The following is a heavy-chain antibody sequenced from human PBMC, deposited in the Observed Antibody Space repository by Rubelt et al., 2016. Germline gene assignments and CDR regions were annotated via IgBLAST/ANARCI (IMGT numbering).Heavy chain of an antibody. CDR3: AKGRGSSSLSAFDI. CDR2: ISGRDGST. J-gene: IGHJ3*02. D-gene: IGHD6-13*01. Sequence: VQLVESGGGVVQPGGSLRLSCAASGLTFSSYAMSWVRQAPGKGLEWVSAISGRDGSTYHADSVKGRFTISRENSKNTLYLQMNSLRAEDTAVYYWAKGRGSSSLSAFDIWGEGTMVTVSS. CDR1: GLTFSSYA. V-gene: IGHV3-23*04.